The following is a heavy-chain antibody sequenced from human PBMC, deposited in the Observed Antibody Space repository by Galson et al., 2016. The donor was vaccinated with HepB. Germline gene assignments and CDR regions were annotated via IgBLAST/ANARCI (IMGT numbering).Heavy chain of an antibody. CDR3: VRDSNWGFDY. V-gene: IGHV3-33*01. CDR2: IWSGGSNE. D-gene: IGHD7-27*01. J-gene: IGHJ4*02. CDR1: GFIFGSYG. Sequence: SLRLSCAASGFIFGSYGMHWVRQAPGKGLEWVAVIWSGGSNENYADSVKGRFTISRDNSKNSLYLQMNSLRDEDTAVYYCVRDSNWGFDYWGQGTLVTVSS.